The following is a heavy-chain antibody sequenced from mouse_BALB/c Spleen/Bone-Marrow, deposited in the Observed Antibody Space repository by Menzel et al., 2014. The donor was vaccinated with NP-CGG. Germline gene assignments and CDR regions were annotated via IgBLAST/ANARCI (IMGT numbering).Heavy chain of an antibody. CDR1: GFTFSSYA. CDR2: ISSGGSYT. V-gene: IGHV5-9-4*01. J-gene: IGHJ3*01. CDR3: ARGDVYFAY. Sequence: EVQRVESGGGLVKPGGSLKLSRAASGFTFSSYAMSWVRRSPDKRLEWVAEISSGGSYTYYPDTVTGRFTISRDNAKNTLYLEMRSLRSEDTAMYYCARGDVYFAYWGQGTLVTVSA.